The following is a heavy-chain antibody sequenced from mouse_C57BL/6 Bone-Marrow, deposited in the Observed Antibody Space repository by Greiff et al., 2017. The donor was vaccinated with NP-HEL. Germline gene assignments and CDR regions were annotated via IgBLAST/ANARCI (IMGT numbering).Heavy chain of an antibody. CDR2: IDPEDGDT. V-gene: IGHV14-1*01. Sequence: VHVKQSGAELVRPGASVKLSCTASGFNIKDYYMHWVKQRPEQGLEWIGRIDPEDGDTEYAPKFQGKATMTADTSSNTAYLQLSSLTSEDTAVYYCTENYYAMDYWGQGTSVTVSS. CDR1: GFNIKDYY. J-gene: IGHJ4*01. CDR3: TENYYAMDY.